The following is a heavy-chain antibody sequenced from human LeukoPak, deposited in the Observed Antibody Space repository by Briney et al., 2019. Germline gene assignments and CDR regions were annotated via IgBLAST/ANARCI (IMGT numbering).Heavy chain of an antibody. Sequence: GGSLRLSCAASGFTVSSNYMSWVRQAPGKGLEWVSAISGSGDSAYYADSVKGRFTISRDNSKNTLYLQMNSLRAEDTAVYYCARGPYASGTYGRRGWVHYMDVWGKGTTVTISS. D-gene: IGHD3-10*01. CDR3: ARGPYASGTYGRRGWVHYMDV. CDR1: GFTVSSNY. V-gene: IGHV3-23*01. CDR2: ISGSGDSA. J-gene: IGHJ6*03.